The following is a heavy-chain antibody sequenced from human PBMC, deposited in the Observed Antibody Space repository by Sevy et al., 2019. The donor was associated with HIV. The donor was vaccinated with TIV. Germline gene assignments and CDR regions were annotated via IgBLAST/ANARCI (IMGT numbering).Heavy chain of an antibody. CDR3: GKVSIFGVGGFYDY. D-gene: IGHD3-3*01. J-gene: IGHJ4*02. Sequence: GGSLRLSCAASGFTFSSYDMSWVRQAPGKGLEWVSVISGSGVSTYYADSVKGRFTISRDNSKNTVYLQMNNLRAEDTAVYYCGKVSIFGVGGFYDYWGQGTLVTVSS. CDR1: GFTFSSYD. V-gene: IGHV3-23*01. CDR2: ISGSGVST.